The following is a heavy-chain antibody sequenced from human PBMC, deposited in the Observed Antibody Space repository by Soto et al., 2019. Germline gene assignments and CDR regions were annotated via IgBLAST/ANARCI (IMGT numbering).Heavy chain of an antibody. J-gene: IGHJ3*02. CDR1: GFTFSVSA. D-gene: IGHD6-19*01. CDR2: IRSKANSYAT. Sequence: PGGSLRLSCAASGFTFSVSAMHWVRQASGKGLEWVGHIRSKANSYATAYAASVKGRFTISRDDSKNTAYLQMNSLKTEDTAVYYCTRHVKGPGSGWSVFTDDAFDIWGQGTMVTVSS. CDR3: TRHVKGPGSGWSVFTDDAFDI. V-gene: IGHV3-73*01.